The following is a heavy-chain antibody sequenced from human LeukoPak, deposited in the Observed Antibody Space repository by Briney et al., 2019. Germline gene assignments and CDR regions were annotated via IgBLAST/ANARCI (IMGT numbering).Heavy chain of an antibody. CDR2: IYSGGST. J-gene: IGHJ4*02. Sequence: GGSLRLSCTASGFTFSSYWMHWVRQAPGKGLEWVSVIYSGGSTYYADSVKGRFTISRDNSKNTLYLQMNSLRAEDTAVYYCARPTDYWGQGTLVTVSS. CDR3: ARPTDY. CDR1: GFTFSSYW. V-gene: IGHV3-53*01.